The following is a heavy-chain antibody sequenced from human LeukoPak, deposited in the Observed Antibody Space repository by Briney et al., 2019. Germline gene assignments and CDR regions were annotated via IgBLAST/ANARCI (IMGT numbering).Heavy chain of an antibody. J-gene: IGHJ4*02. D-gene: IGHD3-10*01. CDR2: IYYSGTT. CDR1: GGSISSTSYY. V-gene: IGHV4-39*01. CDR3: ASQVGYGSGTYYNKLFDY. Sequence: SETLSLTCTVSGGSISSTSYYWGWIRQPPGGGLEWIGSIYYSGTTYYNPSLKSRVTISLDTSQNQFSLRLTSVTAADTAVYYCASQVGYGSGTYYNKLFDYWGQGTLLTVSS.